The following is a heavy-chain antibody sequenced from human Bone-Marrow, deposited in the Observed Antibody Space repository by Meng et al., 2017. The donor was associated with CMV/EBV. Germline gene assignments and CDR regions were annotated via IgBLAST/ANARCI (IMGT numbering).Heavy chain of an antibody. CDR3: ARDMGSSGYYGNNWFDP. D-gene: IGHD3-22*01. CDR1: GGSFSSGDYY. CDR2: IYYSVST. Sequence: QGQRQEPAPGLVKPSQTLSLTCTVSGGSFSSGDYYWSWIRQPQGKGLEWIGYIYYSVSTYYNPSLKSRVTISVDTSKNQFSLKLSSVTAADTAVYYCARDMGSSGYYGNNWFDPWGQGTLVTVSS. V-gene: IGHV4-30-4*08. J-gene: IGHJ5*02.